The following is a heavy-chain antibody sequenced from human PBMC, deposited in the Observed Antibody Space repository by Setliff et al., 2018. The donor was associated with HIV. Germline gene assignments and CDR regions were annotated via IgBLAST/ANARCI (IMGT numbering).Heavy chain of an antibody. CDR1: GGTFSTYG. CDR2: ITPSVALP. V-gene: IGHV1-69*10. J-gene: IGHJ2*01. Sequence: ASVKVSCKSSGGTFSTYGISWVRQAPGQGPEWMGGITPSVALPNYAQKFQGRVTITADKSTSTAYMELSSLRSEDTAVYYCARVREEQLAPLPNWYFDLWGRGTLVTVSS. CDR3: ARVREEQLAPLPNWYFDL. D-gene: IGHD6-6*01.